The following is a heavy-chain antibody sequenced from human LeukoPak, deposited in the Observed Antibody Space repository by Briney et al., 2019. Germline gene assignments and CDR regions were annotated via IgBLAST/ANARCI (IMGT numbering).Heavy chain of an antibody. CDR1: GGSFSGYY. D-gene: IGHD3-10*01. Sequence: PSETLSLTCAVYGGSFSGYYWSWIRQPPGKGLEWIGEINHSGSTNYNPSLKSRVTISVDTSKNQFSLKLSSVTAADTAVYYCAREDPHYYGSGDYFDYWGQGTLVTVSS. V-gene: IGHV4-34*01. J-gene: IGHJ4*02. CDR2: INHSGST. CDR3: AREDPHYYGSGDYFDY.